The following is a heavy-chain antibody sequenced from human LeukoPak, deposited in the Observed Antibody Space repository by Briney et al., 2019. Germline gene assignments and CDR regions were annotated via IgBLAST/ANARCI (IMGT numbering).Heavy chain of an antibody. V-gene: IGHV4-59*01. Sequence: PSETLSLTCTVSGGSITSYYWAWLRQPPGEGLEYIGYIHSNGRTDYNASLKSRVAILMDTSKNQFSLIMTSVTAADTAVYYCARDRGASAFDSWGQGTPVTVSS. J-gene: IGHJ4*02. D-gene: IGHD3-10*01. CDR2: IHSNGRT. CDR1: GGSITSYY. CDR3: ARDRGASAFDS.